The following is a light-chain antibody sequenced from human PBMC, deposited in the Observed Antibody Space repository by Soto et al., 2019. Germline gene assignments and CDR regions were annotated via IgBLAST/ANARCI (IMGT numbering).Light chain of an antibody. CDR3: SSYTSSSTYA. Sequence: QSVLTQPASVSGSPGQSITISCTGTSSDVGSYNLVSWYQQHPGKAPKLMIYEVSNRPSGVSNRFSGSKSGNTASLTISGLQAEDEADFYCSSYTSSSTYAFGTGTKVTVL. V-gene: IGLV2-14*02. CDR2: EVS. J-gene: IGLJ1*01. CDR1: SSDVGSYNL.